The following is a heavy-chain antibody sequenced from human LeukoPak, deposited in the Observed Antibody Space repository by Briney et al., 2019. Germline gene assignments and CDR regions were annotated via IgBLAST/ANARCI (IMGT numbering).Heavy chain of an antibody. V-gene: IGHV4-59*12. J-gene: IGHJ5*02. CDR2: IYYSGST. Sequence: SETLSLTCSVSGGSISGYYWSWIRQPPGKGLEWIGYIYYSGSTNYNPSLKSRVTMSVDTSKNQFSLKLSSVTAADTAVYYCARRAHGSGSYYKVNWFDPWGQGTLVTVSS. D-gene: IGHD3-10*01. CDR3: ARRAHGSGSYYKVNWFDP. CDR1: GGSISGYY.